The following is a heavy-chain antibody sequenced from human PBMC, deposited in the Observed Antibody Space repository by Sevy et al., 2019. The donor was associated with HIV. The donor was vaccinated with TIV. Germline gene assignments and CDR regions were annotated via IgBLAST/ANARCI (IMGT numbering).Heavy chain of an antibody. CDR2: TSGSGLTT. CDR3: ARDYYNYVDYYFDY. D-gene: IGHD5-12*01. CDR1: GFTFNNFA. J-gene: IGHJ4*02. V-gene: IGHV3-23*01. Sequence: GGSLRLSCAASGFTFNNFAMSWVRQAPVSGLEWVSATSGSGLTTNYADSVKGRFTISRDNPKNTLYLQMNGLRAEDTAVYYCARDYYNYVDYYFDYWGQGTLVTVSS.